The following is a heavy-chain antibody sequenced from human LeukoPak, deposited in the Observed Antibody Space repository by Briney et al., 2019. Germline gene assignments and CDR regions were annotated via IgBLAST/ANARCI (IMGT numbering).Heavy chain of an antibody. CDR3: ARDRWVAADFHYYYGMDV. CDR2: INGDGRST. V-gene: IGHV3-74*01. J-gene: IGHJ6*02. Sequence: GGSLRLSWVASGFTFSSHWMHWVRQGPGKGLVWVSRINGDGRSTNYADSVKGRFTISRDNAKNTLYLQMNSLRVEDTATYYCARDRWVAADFHYYYGMDVWGQGTTVTVSS. CDR1: GFTFSSHW. D-gene: IGHD6-25*01.